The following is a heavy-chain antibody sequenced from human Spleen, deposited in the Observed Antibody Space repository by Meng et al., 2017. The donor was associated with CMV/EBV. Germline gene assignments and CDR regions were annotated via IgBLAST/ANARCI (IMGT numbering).Heavy chain of an antibody. V-gene: IGHV3-30*02. Sequence: GESLKISCAASGFTFRSYAMHWVRQAPGKGLEWVAFIRYDGSLTYYADSMKGPLTISRDNSKNTLPLEVNSLIPEDTAVYYCAKDRRPGLLGILIIVDQWGPGTLVTVSS. D-gene: IGHD1-1*01. CDR3: AKDRRPGLLGILIIVDQ. CDR2: IRYDGSLT. CDR1: GFTFRSYA. J-gene: IGHJ5*02.